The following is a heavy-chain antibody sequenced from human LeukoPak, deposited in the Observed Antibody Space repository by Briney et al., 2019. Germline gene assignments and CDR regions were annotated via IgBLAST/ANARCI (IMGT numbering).Heavy chain of an antibody. CDR3: ARGLRYFDWPI. CDR1: GGSISSYY. CDR2: IYYSGGT. D-gene: IGHD3-9*01. J-gene: IGHJ3*02. Sequence: PSETLSLTCTVSGGSISSYYWSWIRQPPGKGLEWIGYIYYSGGTNYNPSLKSRVTISVDTSKNQFSLKLSSVTAADTAVYYCARGLRYFDWPIWGQGTMVTVSS. V-gene: IGHV4-59*01.